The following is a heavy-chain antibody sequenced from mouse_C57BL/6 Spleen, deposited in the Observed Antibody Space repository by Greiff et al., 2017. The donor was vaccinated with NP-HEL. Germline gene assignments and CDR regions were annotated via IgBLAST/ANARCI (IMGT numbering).Heavy chain of an antibody. V-gene: IGHV5-12*01. CDR2: ISNGGGST. D-gene: IGHD1-1*01. Sequence: EVKLMESGGGLVQPGGSLKLSCAASGFTFSDYYMYWVRQTPEKRLEWVAYISNGGGSTYYPDTVKGRSTISRDNAKNTLYLQMSRLKSEDTAMYYCARPHYYGSRAWFAYWGQGTLVTVSA. CDR1: GFTFSDYY. CDR3: ARPHYYGSRAWFAY. J-gene: IGHJ3*01.